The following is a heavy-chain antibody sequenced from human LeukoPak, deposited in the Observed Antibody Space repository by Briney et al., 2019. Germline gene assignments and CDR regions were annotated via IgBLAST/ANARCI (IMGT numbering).Heavy chain of an antibody. CDR2: MNPNSGNT. CDR1: GGTFSSYA. Sequence: ASVKVSCKASGGTFSSYAVSWVRQAPGQGLEWMGWMNPNSGNTGYAQKFQGRVTMTRNTSISTAYMELSSLRSEDTAVYYCARGSTIYDYVWGSYEAPRGAFDIWGQGTMVTVSS. V-gene: IGHV1-8*02. J-gene: IGHJ3*02. D-gene: IGHD3-16*01. CDR3: ARGSTIYDYVWGSYEAPRGAFDI.